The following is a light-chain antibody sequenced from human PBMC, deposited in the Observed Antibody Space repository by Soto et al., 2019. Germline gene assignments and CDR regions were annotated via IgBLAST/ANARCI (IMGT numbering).Light chain of an antibody. Sequence: EIFVTQSPGTLSVSRGEIATLSCRASQTVSRNLAWYQQRPGQAPRLLIYDISNRAAGVPARFSGSGSETEFTLTIRSLQSEDFAVYFCQQYNNWPSFGQGTRLEI. CDR1: QTVSRN. J-gene: IGKJ5*01. V-gene: IGKV3-15*01. CDR2: DIS. CDR3: QQYNNWPS.